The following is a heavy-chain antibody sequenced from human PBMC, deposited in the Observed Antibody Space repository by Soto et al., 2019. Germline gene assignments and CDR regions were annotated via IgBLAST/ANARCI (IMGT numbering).Heavy chain of an antibody. CDR1: GGSISSYY. D-gene: IGHD3-10*01. Sequence: QVQLQESGPGLVKPSETLSLTCTVSGGSISSYYWSWIRQPPGKGLEWIGYIYYSGRTNYNPSLKSRVSLSVGTSKNPFCLKLGSVTAADTAVYYCARRWGGSLDYWGQGTLVTVSS. V-gene: IGHV4-59*01. J-gene: IGHJ4*02. CDR3: ARRWGGSLDY. CDR2: IYYSGRT.